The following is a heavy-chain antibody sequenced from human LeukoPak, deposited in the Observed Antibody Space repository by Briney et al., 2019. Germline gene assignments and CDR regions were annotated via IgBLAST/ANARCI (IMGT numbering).Heavy chain of an antibody. Sequence: PSETLSLTCAVSGYAISSGYCWGWIRQPPGKGLEWIGSAYHSGSTDYNPSLKSRVTISVDTSKNQFSLKVSSVTAADTAVYYCARVVKYSYGLDYWGQGTLVTVSS. V-gene: IGHV4-38-2*01. CDR3: ARVVKYSYGLDY. J-gene: IGHJ4*02. D-gene: IGHD5-18*01. CDR2: AYHSGST. CDR1: GYAISSGYC.